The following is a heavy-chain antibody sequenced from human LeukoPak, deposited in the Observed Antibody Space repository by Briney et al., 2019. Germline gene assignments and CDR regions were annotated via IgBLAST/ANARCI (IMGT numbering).Heavy chain of an antibody. Sequence: GESRLISCKGSGYSFTSYWINWVRQLPGKGLEWMGRIDHSESYTNYSPSFQSHVTISVDKSISTAYLQWSSLNASDTAMYYCARHTVREVVVVPAAIDAFDIWGQGTTVRLSS. CDR3: ARHTVREVVVVPAAIDAFDI. CDR1: GYSFTSYW. V-gene: IGHV5-10-1*01. J-gene: IGHJ3*02. D-gene: IGHD2-2*01. CDR2: IDHSESYT.